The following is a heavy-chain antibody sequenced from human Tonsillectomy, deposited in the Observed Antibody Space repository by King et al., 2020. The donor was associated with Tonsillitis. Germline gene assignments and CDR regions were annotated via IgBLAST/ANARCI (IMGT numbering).Heavy chain of an antibody. Sequence: QLVQSGTELKNPGASVKVSCRGSGYTFTSYGINWVRQAPGQGLEWMGWISAYNGQTNHAQKIQDRVTMTTDRSTSTAYMELRSRRSDDTAVYYCARGPGLGSSSGVGEYWGQGTLVIVSS. J-gene: IGHJ4*02. V-gene: IGHV1-18*04. CDR3: ARGPGLGSSSGVGEY. CDR1: GYTFTSYG. D-gene: IGHD6-6*01. CDR2: ISAYNGQT.